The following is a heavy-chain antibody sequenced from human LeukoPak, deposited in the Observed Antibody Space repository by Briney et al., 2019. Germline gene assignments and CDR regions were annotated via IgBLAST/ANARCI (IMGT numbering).Heavy chain of an antibody. CDR1: GFTFTSYA. CDR2: IYSGGST. CDR3: ARDRTFYGMDV. Sequence: GRSLRLSCAASGFTFTSYAMSWVRQAPGKGLEWVSVIYSGGSTYYADSVKGRFTISRHNSKNTLYLQMNSLRAEDTAVYYCARDRTFYGMDVWGQGTTVTVSS. D-gene: IGHD3-16*01. J-gene: IGHJ6*02. V-gene: IGHV3-53*04.